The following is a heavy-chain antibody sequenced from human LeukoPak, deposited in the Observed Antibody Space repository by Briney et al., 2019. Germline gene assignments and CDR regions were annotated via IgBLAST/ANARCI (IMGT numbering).Heavy chain of an antibody. CDR2: ISSNGGST. CDR3: ARGDGSGWIDY. D-gene: IGHD6-19*01. CDR1: GFTFSSYA. V-gene: IGHV3-64*01. J-gene: IGHJ4*02. Sequence: PGGSLRLSCAASGFTFSSYAMHWVRQAPGKGLEYVSAISSNGGSTYYANSVKGRFTISRDNSKNTLYLQMGSLRAEDMAVYYCARGDGSGWIDYWGQGTLVTVSS.